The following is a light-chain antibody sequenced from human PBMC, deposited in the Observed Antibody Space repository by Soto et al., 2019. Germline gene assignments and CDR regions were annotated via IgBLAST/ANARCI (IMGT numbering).Light chain of an antibody. CDR2: AAS. CDR1: QGISSF. Sequence: DIQMTQSPSSLSASVGDRVTVTCRASQGISSFLAWYQQKPGKVPKLLIYAASTLHPGVPSRFSGSGYGTDFTLTISSLQPEDVATYYCQKYDSAPSLTFGGGTKVEIK. V-gene: IGKV1-27*01. CDR3: QKYDSAPSLT. J-gene: IGKJ4*01.